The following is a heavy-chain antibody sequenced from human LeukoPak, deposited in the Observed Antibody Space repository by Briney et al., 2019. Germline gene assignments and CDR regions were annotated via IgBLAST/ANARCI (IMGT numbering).Heavy chain of an antibody. CDR2: IYYTGST. D-gene: IGHD3-10*01. CDR3: ARASSRGFGEVS. Sequence: PSETLSLTCSVSGGSVKTSSYYWGWIRQHPGKGLEWIGYIYYTGSTYYNPSLRSRVTISVDTSKNEFSLRLSSVTAADTAVYYCARASSRGFGEVSWGRGTLVTVSS. J-gene: IGHJ5*02. V-gene: IGHV4-31*03. CDR1: GGSVKTSSYY.